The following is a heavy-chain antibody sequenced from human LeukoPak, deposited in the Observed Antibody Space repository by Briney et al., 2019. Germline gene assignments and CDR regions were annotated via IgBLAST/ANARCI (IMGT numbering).Heavy chain of an antibody. CDR1: GFTFSSYS. J-gene: IGHJ4*02. CDR3: ASDIVVVVAVEGTDYYDC. D-gene: IGHD2-15*01. Sequence: GGSLRLSCAASGFTFSSYSMNWVRQAPGKGLEWVSSISSSSSYIYYADSVKGRFTISRDNAKNSLYLQMNSLRAEDTAVYYCASDIVVVVAVEGTDYYDCWGQGTLVTVSS. CDR2: ISSSSSYI. V-gene: IGHV3-21*01.